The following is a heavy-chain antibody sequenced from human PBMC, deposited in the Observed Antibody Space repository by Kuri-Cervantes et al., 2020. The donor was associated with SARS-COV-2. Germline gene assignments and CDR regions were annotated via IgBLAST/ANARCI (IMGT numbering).Heavy chain of an antibody. Sequence: GGSLRLSCAASGFTFSSYSMNWVRQAPGKGLEWVSSISSSSSYIYYADSVKGRFTISRDNAKNSLYLQMNSLRAEDTAVYHCARDPYSSSWYRYYYGMDVWGQGTTVTVSS. CDR2: ISSSSSYI. J-gene: IGHJ6*02. CDR1: GFTFSSYS. V-gene: IGHV3-21*01. D-gene: IGHD6-13*01. CDR3: ARDPYSSSWYRYYYGMDV.